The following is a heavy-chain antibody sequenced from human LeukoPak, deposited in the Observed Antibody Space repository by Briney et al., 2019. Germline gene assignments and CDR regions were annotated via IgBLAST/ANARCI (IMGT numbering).Heavy chain of an antibody. CDR3: ARGDSTSSNFDWLDP. Sequence: ASVKVSCKASGYTFTGYYMHWVRQAPGQGLEWMGWINPNSGVTNFAQKFQGRVTLTRDTSISTIYMELSRLRSDDTAVYYCARGDSTSSNFDWLDPWGQGTLVTVSS. V-gene: IGHV1-2*02. CDR1: GYTFTGYY. D-gene: IGHD6-6*01. J-gene: IGHJ5*02. CDR2: INPNSGVT.